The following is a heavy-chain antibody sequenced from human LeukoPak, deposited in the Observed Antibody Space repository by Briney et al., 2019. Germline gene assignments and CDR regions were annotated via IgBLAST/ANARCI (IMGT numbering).Heavy chain of an antibody. CDR3: ARDLVGGYSYGYDLDS. J-gene: IGHJ4*02. Sequence: ASVKVSCKASGYTFTDYYMHWVRQAPGQGLEWMGIVNPNGGGSTSYAQKFQGRVTMTRDMSTSTVYMELSSLRSEDTAVYYCARDLVGGYSYGYDLDSWGQGTLVTVSS. D-gene: IGHD5-18*01. CDR2: VNPNGGGST. CDR1: GYTFTDYY. V-gene: IGHV1-46*01.